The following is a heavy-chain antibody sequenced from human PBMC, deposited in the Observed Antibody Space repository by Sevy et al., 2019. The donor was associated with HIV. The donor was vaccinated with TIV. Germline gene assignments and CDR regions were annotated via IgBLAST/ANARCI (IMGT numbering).Heavy chain of an antibody. Sequence: GGSLRLSCAASGFTFSNAWMIWVRQAPGKGLEWVGRIKSKTDGETTDYAAPVKGRCTISRDDSTNTLYLQMNSLKSEDTAVYYCATGIVGAVAGSAVVFDYWGQGTLVTVSS. J-gene: IGHJ4*02. CDR1: GFTFSNAW. CDR2: IKSKTDGETT. CDR3: ATGIVGAVAGSAVVFDY. V-gene: IGHV3-15*01. D-gene: IGHD6-19*01.